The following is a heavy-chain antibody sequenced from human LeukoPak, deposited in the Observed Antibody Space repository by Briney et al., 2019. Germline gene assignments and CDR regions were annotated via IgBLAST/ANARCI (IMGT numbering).Heavy chain of an antibody. CDR3: ARDCSSTSCPPGAFDI. J-gene: IGHJ3*02. V-gene: IGHV4-59*01. CDR1: GGSISSYY. Sequence: SETLPLTCTVSGGSISSYYWSWIRQPPGKGLEWIGYIYYSGSTNYNPSLKSRVTISVDTSKNQFSLKLSSVTAADTAVYYCARDCSSTSCPPGAFDIWGQGTMVTVSS. D-gene: IGHD2-2*01. CDR2: IYYSGST.